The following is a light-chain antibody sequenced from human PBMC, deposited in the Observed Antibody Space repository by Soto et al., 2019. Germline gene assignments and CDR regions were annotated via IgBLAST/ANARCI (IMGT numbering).Light chain of an antibody. Sequence: QSALTQPASVSGSPGQSVTISCTGTSSDFGNYNLVSWYQQHPGKAPKLMIYEVSRRPSGVSNRFSGSKSGNTASLTISGLQAEDEADYYCCSYAGSSTFYVFGTGTKVTVL. V-gene: IGLV2-23*02. CDR2: EVS. J-gene: IGLJ1*01. CDR3: CSYAGSSTFYV. CDR1: SSDFGNYNL.